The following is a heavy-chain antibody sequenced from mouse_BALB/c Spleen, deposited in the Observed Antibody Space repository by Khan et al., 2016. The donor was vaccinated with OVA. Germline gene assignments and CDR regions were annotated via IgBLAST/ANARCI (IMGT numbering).Heavy chain of an antibody. CDR1: GYTFTKFG. Sequence: QIQLVQSGPELKKPGETVKISCKASGYTFTKFGMNWVKQAPGKGLEWMGWINTHTGEPTYADDFKGRFAFSLETSASTAYLQMNNLKNEDTATYFCARPPYFSDTLAYWGQGTSVTVSS. CDR2: INTHTGEP. J-gene: IGHJ4*01. CDR3: ARPPYFSDTLAY. D-gene: IGHD2-10*01. V-gene: IGHV9-3-1*01.